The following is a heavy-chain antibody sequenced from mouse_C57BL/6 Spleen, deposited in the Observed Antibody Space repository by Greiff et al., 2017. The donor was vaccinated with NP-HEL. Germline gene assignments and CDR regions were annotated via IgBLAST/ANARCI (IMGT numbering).Heavy chain of an antibody. D-gene: IGHD1-1*01. CDR3: TTNYGSNYWYFDV. CDR2: IDPENGDT. V-gene: IGHV14-4*01. CDR1: GFNIKDDY. Sequence: EVQLQQSGAELVRPGASVKLSCTASGFNIKDDYMHWVKQRPEQGLEWIGWIDPENGDTEYASKFQGKATITADTSSNTAYLQLSSLTSEDTAVYYCTTNYGSNYWYFDVWGTGTTVTVSS. J-gene: IGHJ1*03.